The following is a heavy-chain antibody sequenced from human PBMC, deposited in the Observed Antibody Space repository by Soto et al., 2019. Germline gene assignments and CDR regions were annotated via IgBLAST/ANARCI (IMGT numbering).Heavy chain of an antibody. Sequence: GASVKVSCKASGNTVPNYAMHWVRQAPGQRLEWMGWINAGNGNTKYSQKLQGRVTVTTDTSTTTAYMELRSLRSDDTAVYYCARDFHSLGVTSPGFWGQGTLVTVSS. J-gene: IGHJ4*02. CDR2: INAGNGNT. CDR3: ARDFHSLGVTSPGF. CDR1: GNTVPNYA. V-gene: IGHV1-3*01. D-gene: IGHD3-10*01.